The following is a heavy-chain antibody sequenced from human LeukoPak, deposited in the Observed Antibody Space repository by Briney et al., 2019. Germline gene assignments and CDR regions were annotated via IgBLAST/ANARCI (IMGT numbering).Heavy chain of an antibody. CDR2: LYYSGST. D-gene: IGHD5-24*01. CDR1: GGSISSSSYY. J-gene: IGHJ4*02. V-gene: IGHV4-39*01. CDR3: ARTKMEIDY. Sequence: PSETLSLTCTVSGGSISSSSYYWGWIRQPPGKGLEWIGSLYYSGSTYYNPSLKSRVTISVDTSKNQFSLKLSSVTAADTAVYYCARTKMEIDYWGQGTLVTVSS.